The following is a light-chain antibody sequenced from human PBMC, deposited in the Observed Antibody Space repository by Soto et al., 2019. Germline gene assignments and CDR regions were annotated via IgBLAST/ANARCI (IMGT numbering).Light chain of an antibody. V-gene: IGLV2-14*01. CDR3: SSYTTSSTVL. Sequence: QSALAQPPSVSGSPGQSITISCTGTSSDIGGYNYVSWYQQHPGKAPKLMIYEVSNRPSGVSNRFSGSKSGNTASLNISGLQAEDEADYYCSSYTTSSTVLFAGGTKVTVL. J-gene: IGLJ2*01. CDR1: SSDIGGYNY. CDR2: EVS.